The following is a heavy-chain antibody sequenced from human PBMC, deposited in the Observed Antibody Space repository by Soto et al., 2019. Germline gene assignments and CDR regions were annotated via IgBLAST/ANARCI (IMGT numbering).Heavy chain of an antibody. CDR3: ARSFGWYAIDQ. D-gene: IGHD6-19*01. Sequence: SETLSLTCTVSRGSINSHYWSWIRQPPGKGLEYIAYISYSGSTNYNPSLKSRLTISVDTSKNQFSLMLSSVTAADTAVYYCARSFGWYAIDQWGQGTLVTVSS. CDR1: RGSINSHY. CDR2: ISYSGST. J-gene: IGHJ1*01. V-gene: IGHV4-59*11.